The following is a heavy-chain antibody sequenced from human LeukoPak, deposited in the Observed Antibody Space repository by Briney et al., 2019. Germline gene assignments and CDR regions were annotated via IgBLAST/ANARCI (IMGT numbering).Heavy chain of an antibody. CDR1: GYTFTSYG. J-gene: IGHJ4*02. CDR2: ISAYNGNT. Sequence: ASVKVSCKASGYTFTSYGISWVRQAPGQGLEWMGWISAYNGNTNYAQKLQGRVTMTTDTSTSTAYMELRSLRSDDTAVYYCARVLRAVTSPWPQKGLYYFDYWGQGTLVTVSS. V-gene: IGHV1-18*01. D-gene: IGHD4-17*01. CDR3: ARVLRAVTSPWPQKGLYYFDY.